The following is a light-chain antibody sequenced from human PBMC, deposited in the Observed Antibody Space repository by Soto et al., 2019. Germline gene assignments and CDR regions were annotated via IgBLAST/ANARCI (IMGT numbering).Light chain of an antibody. Sequence: AIQITQSPSSLSASVGDRVTITCRASQGIGNGLGWYQQKPGRVPKILLWGANTLVSGVPSRFSGSGSGTDFTLTITSLQPEDFATYYCLQDYNYPYTFGQGTTLEIK. CDR1: QGIGNG. CDR2: GAN. CDR3: LQDYNYPYT. V-gene: IGKV1-6*01. J-gene: IGKJ2*01.